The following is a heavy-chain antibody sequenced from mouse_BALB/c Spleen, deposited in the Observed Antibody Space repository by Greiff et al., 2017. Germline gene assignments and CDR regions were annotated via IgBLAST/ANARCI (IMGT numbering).Heavy chain of an antibody. Sequence: QVQLQQSGAELVRPGASVTLSCKASGYTFTDYEMHWVKQTPVHGLEWIGAIDPETGGTAYNQKFKGKATLTADKSSSTAYMELRSLTSEDSAVYYCTRRDNYYGSSYGFAYWGQGTLVTGSA. D-gene: IGHD1-1*01. J-gene: IGHJ3*01. CDR2: IDPETGGT. V-gene: IGHV1-15*01. CDR3: TRRDNYYGSSYGFAY. CDR1: GYTFTDYE.